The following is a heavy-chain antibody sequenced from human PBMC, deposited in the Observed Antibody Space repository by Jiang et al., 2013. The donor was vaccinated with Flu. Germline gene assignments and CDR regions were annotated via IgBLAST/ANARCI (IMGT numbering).Heavy chain of an antibody. D-gene: IGHD4/OR15-4a*01. CDR3: ASTGIPRLWSKLDY. V-gene: IGHV3-11*04. Sequence: VQLVESGGGVVKPGGSLRLSCVASGFTFSDYYMIWIRQAPGKGLEWVSYISSSGNTRRYADSVEGRFTISRDNSKNTLYLQMNSLRAEDTAVYYCASTGIPRLWSKLDYWGQGTLV. CDR1: GFTFSDYY. J-gene: IGHJ4*02. CDR2: ISSSGNTR.